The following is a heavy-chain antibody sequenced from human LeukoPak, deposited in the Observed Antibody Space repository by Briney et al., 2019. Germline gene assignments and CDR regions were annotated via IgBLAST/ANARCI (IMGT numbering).Heavy chain of an antibody. J-gene: IGHJ5*02. CDR3: ARERPTIAARSSNWFDP. V-gene: IGHV1-46*01. D-gene: IGHD6-6*01. CDR2: INPSGGST. Sequence: ASVKVSCKASGYTFTSYYMHWVRQAPGQGLEWMGIINPSGGSTSYAQQFQGRVTMTRDTSTSTVYMELSSLRSEDTAVYYCARERPTIAARSSNWFDPWGQGTLVTVSS. CDR1: GYTFTSYY.